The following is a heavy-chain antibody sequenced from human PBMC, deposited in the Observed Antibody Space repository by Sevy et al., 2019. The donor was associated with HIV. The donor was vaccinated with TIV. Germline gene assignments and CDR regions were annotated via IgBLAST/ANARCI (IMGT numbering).Heavy chain of an antibody. CDR3: ARLSGYYDFWSGSGWFDP. D-gene: IGHD3-3*01. Sequence: SETLSLTCTVSGGSISSYYWSWIRQPPGKGLEWIGYIYYSGSTNYNPSPKSRVTISVDTSKNQFSLKLSSVTAADTAVYYCARLSGYYDFWSGSGWFDPWGQGTLVTVSS. CDR1: GGSISSYY. CDR2: IYYSGST. J-gene: IGHJ5*02. V-gene: IGHV4-59*12.